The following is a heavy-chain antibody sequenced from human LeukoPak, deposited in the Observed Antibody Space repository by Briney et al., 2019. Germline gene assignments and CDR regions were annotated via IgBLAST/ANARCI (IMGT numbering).Heavy chain of an antibody. D-gene: IGHD2/OR15-2a*01. V-gene: IGHV3-7*01. Sequence: GRSLRLSCAASVFTFTNYWMSWVRQAPGKGLEWVANIKQDGSERYYVDSVRGRFTISRDNAKNSLYLQMNSLRAEDTAVFYCARDFLNAIDIRGQGTMVTVSS. CDR1: VFTFTNYW. CDR3: ARDFLNAIDI. J-gene: IGHJ3*02. CDR2: IKQDGSER.